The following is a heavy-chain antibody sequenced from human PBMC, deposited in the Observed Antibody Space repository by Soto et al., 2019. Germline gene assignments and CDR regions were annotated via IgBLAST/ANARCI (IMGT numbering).Heavy chain of an antibody. CDR3: ARPRKDTAAFDI. J-gene: IGHJ3*02. V-gene: IGHV4-31*03. D-gene: IGHD5-18*01. CDR2: IYYSGST. CDR1: GGSISSGGYY. Sequence: QVQLQESGPGLVKPSQTLSLTCTVSGGSISSGGYYWSWIRQHPGKGLEWIGYIYYSGSTYYNPSLKSRVTISVDTSKNQFSLELSSVTAADTSVYYCARPRKDTAAFDIWGQGTMVTVSS.